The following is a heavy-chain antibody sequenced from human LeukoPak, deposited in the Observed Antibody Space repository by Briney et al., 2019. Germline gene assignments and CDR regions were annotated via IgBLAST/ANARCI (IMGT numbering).Heavy chain of an antibody. J-gene: IGHJ4*02. CDR3: VREMDGGDFDY. D-gene: IGHD3-10*01. Sequence: ASVKVSCKASGYAFGTYFIHWMRQAPGQGLEWLGRIDPSRGLTHLPRKFQGRVTVTRDTSTTTVDMELSSLTSEDTALYYCVREMDGGDFDYWGQGTLVTVSS. V-gene: IGHV1-46*01. CDR1: GYAFGTYF. CDR2: IDPSRGLT.